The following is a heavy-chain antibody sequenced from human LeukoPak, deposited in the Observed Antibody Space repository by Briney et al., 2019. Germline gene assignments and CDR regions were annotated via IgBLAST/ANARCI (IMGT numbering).Heavy chain of an antibody. V-gene: IGHV1-2*02. CDR1: GYTFTGYY. CDR3: ARLTYYDILTGYTTDAFDI. Sequence: ASVKVSCKASGYTFTGYYMYWVRQAPGQGLEWMGWINPNSGGTNYAQKFQGRVTMTRDTSISTAYMELSRLRSDDTAVYYCARLTYYDILTGYTTDAFDIWGQGIMVTVSS. CDR2: INPNSGGT. J-gene: IGHJ3*02. D-gene: IGHD3-9*01.